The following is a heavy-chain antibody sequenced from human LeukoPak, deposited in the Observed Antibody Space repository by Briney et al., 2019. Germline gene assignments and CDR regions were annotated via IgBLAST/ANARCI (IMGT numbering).Heavy chain of an antibody. CDR3: AHIAAAGTPGY. CDR1: GGSISSYY. Sequence: SETLSLTCTVSGGSISSYYWSWIRQPPGKRLEWIGYIYYSGSTNYNPSLKSRVTISVDTSKNQFSLKLSSVTAADTAVYYCAHIAAAGTPGYWGQGTLVTVSS. D-gene: IGHD6-13*01. J-gene: IGHJ4*02. V-gene: IGHV4-59*08. CDR2: IYYSGST.